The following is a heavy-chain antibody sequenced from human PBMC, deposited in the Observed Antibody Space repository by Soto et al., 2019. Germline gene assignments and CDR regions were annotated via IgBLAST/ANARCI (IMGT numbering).Heavy chain of an antibody. CDR3: AKNPNWNNLAHFDY. CDR1: EFSFSTYA. D-gene: IGHD1-1*01. Sequence: GGSLRLSCVASEFSFSTYAMGWVRQAPGKGLEWVSSTTGTGSTRNYADSVKGRFTISRDNSRNTLYLQMNSLRAEDTAVYYCAKNPNWNNLAHFDYWGQGALVTAPQ. J-gene: IGHJ4*02. CDR2: TTGTGSTR. V-gene: IGHV3-23*01.